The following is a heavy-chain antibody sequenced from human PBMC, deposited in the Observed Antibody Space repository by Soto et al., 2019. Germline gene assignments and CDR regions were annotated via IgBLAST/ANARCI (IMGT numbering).Heavy chain of an antibody. D-gene: IGHD6-13*01. CDR3: ARQTAYSSSWYDY. CDR2: IYSSGAT. Sequence: SETLSFTCTVSGGSISNYYWTWIRQPAGKGLEWIGRIYSSGATNYNPSLKSRLTMSVHTSKNQFSLKLGSVTAADTALYYCARQTAYSSSWYDYWGHGTLVTVSS. V-gene: IGHV4-4*07. J-gene: IGHJ5*01. CDR1: GGSISNYY.